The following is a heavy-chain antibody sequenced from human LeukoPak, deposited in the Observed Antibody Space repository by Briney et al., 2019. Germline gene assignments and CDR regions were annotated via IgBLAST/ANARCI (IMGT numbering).Heavy chain of an antibody. Sequence: SETLSLTCTASGGSISSYYWSWIRQPAGKGLEWIGRIYTSGSTNYNPSLKSRVTMSVDTSKNQFSLKLSSVTAADTAVYYCARGLDLMPPDAFDIWGQGTMVTVSS. CDR2: IYTSGST. D-gene: IGHD2-2*01. V-gene: IGHV4-4*07. J-gene: IGHJ3*02. CDR3: ARGLDLMPPDAFDI. CDR1: GGSISSYY.